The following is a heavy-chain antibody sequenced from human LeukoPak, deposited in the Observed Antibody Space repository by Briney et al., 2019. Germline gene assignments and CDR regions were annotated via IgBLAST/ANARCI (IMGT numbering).Heavy chain of an antibody. D-gene: IGHD3-22*01. J-gene: IGHJ3*02. V-gene: IGHV3-9*01. CDR1: GFTFSSYW. Sequence: GGSLRLSCAASGFTFSSYWMHWVRQAPGKGLEWVSGISWNSGSIGYADSVKGRFTISRDNAKNSLYLQMNSLRAEDTALYYCAKEGPNYYDSSGSEPAFDIWGQGTMVTVSS. CDR3: AKEGPNYYDSSGSEPAFDI. CDR2: ISWNSGSI.